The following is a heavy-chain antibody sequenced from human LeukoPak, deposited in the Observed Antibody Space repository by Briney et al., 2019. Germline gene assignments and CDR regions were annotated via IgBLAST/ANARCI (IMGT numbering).Heavy chain of an antibody. CDR1: GYTFTSYG. J-gene: IGHJ6*02. CDR2: ISAYNGNT. Sequence: ASVKVSCKASGYTFTSYGISWVRQAPGHGLEWMGWISAYNGNTNYAQKLQGRVTMTTDTSTSTAYMELRSLRSDDTAVYYCARGGGFQPYYYYGMDVWGQGTTVTVSS. CDR3: ARGGGFQPYYYYGMDV. V-gene: IGHV1-18*01. D-gene: IGHD3-16*01.